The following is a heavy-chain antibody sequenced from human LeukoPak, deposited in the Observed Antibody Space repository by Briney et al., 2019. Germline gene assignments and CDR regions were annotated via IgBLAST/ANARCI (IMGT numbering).Heavy chain of an antibody. Sequence: SETLSLTCTVSGGSISSYYWSWIRQPPGKGLEWIGYIYYSGSTNYNPSLKSRVTISVDTSKNQFSLKLGSVTAADTAVYYCARHKTTVDAFDIWGQGTMVTVSS. CDR1: GGSISSYY. D-gene: IGHD4-17*01. CDR3: ARHKTTVDAFDI. J-gene: IGHJ3*02. V-gene: IGHV4-59*08. CDR2: IYYSGST.